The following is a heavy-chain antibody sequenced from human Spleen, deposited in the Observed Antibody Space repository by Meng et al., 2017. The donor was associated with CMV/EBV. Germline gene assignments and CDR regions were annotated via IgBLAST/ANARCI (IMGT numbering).Heavy chain of an antibody. D-gene: IGHD2-2*02. J-gene: IGHJ6*02. CDR2: INHSGST. CDR3: ARPRTPYTYYYGLDV. V-gene: IGHV4-34*01. Sequence: SETLSLTCAVYGGSFSGYYWSWIRQPPGKGLEWIGEINHSGSTNYNPSLKSRVTISVDTSKNQFSLALSSVTAADTAVYYCARPRTPYTYYYGLDVWGQGTTVTVSS. CDR1: GGSFSGYY.